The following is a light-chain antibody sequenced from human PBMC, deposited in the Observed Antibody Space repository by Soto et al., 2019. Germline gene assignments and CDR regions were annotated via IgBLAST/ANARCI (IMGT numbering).Light chain of an antibody. V-gene: IGKV3-11*01. CDR3: QHRGNWPLT. CDR1: QSVSRS. J-gene: IGKJ4*01. CDR2: DAS. Sequence: EIVLTQSPVTLSLSPGERATLSCRASQSVSRSLAWYQQKPGQAPRLLVYDASNRATGIPARFSGSGSGTDFTLTNSSLEPEDFAVYFCQHRGNWPLTFGGGTKVDIK.